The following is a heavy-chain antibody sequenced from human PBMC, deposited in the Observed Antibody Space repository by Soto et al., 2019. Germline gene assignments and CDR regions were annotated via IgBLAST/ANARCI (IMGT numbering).Heavy chain of an antibody. CDR3: TRGPRSTSTGTGAF. Sequence: EVQLVESGGGLVQPGGSLRLSCAASGFTFSMYWMHWVRQVPGKGPEWVSRINDDGISTNYADSVKGRFTISRDNAKNTLYLQMNALRVEHTAVYYCTRGPRSTSTGTGAFWGQGTLVTVSS. J-gene: IGHJ4*02. CDR2: INDDGIST. V-gene: IGHV3-74*01. D-gene: IGHD1-1*01. CDR1: GFTFSMYW.